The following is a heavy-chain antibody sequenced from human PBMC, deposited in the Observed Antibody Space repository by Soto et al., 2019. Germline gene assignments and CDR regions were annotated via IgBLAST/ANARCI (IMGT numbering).Heavy chain of an antibody. CDR3: ARDLGVTRIAAAARPLDY. D-gene: IGHD6-13*01. Sequence: GGSLRLSCAASGFTFSSYGMHWVRQAPGKGLEWVAVIWYDGSNKYYADSVKGRFTISRDNSKNTLYLQMNSLRAEDTAVYYCARDLGVTRIAAAARPLDYWGQGTLVTVSS. J-gene: IGHJ4*02. CDR2: IWYDGSNK. V-gene: IGHV3-33*01. CDR1: GFTFSSYG.